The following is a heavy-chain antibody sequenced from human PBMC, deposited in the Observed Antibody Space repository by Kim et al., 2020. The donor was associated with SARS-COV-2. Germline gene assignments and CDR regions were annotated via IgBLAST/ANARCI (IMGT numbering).Heavy chain of an antibody. CDR3: ATFSYDSSGYYYDYYYYGMDV. V-gene: IGHV3-30*04. D-gene: IGHD3-22*01. CDR1: GFTFSSYA. Sequence: GGSLRLSCAASGFTFSSYAMHWVRQAPGKGLEWVAVISYDGSNKYYADSVKGRFTISRDNSKNTLYLQMNSLRAEDTAVYYCATFSYDSSGYYYDYYYYGMDVWGQGTTVTVSS. J-gene: IGHJ6*02. CDR2: ISYDGSNK.